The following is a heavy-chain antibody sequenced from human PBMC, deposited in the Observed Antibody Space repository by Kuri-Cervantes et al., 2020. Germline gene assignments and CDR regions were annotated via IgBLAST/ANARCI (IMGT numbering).Heavy chain of an antibody. Sequence: SETLSLTCTVSGGSISSGDYYWSWIRQPPGKGLEWIGYIYYSGSTYYNPCLKSRVTISVDTSKNQFSLKLSSVTAADTAVYYCARDQISGSADYWGQGTLVTVSS. V-gene: IGHV4-30-4*01. J-gene: IGHJ4*02. CDR1: GGSISSGDYY. D-gene: IGHD3-22*01. CDR3: ARDQISGSADY. CDR2: IYYSGST.